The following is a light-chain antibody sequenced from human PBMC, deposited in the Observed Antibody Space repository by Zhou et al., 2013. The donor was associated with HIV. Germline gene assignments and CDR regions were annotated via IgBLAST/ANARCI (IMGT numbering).Light chain of an antibody. J-gene: IGKJ1*01. V-gene: IGKV3-20*01. CDR3: QQYGTSPWT. Sequence: EIVLTQSPGTLSLSPGERATLSCRASQSVSSSSLAWYQQKPGQAPRLLIYGASSRATGIPDRFSGSGSGTDFTLTISRLEPEVFAVYYCQQYGTSPWTFGQGTKVEIK. CDR2: GAS. CDR1: QSVSSSS.